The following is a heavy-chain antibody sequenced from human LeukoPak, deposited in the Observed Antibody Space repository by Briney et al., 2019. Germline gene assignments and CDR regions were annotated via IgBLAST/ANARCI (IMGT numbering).Heavy chain of an antibody. CDR2: IYYSGST. Sequence: SETLSLTCTVSGGSISSYYWGWIRQPPGKGLEWIGSIYYSGSTYYNPSLKSRVTISVDTSENQFSLNLSSVTAADTAVYYCARANVFGELYFDYWGQGTLVTVSS. CDR1: GGSISSYY. CDR3: ARANVFGELYFDY. D-gene: IGHD3-10*02. V-gene: IGHV4-39*07. J-gene: IGHJ4*02.